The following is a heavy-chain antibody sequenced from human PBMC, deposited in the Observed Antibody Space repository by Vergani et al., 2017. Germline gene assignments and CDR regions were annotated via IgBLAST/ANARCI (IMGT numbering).Heavy chain of an antibody. CDR2: ISFDGNKK. CDR1: GFSFTSYG. V-gene: IGHV3-30*18. J-gene: IGHJ6*03. Sequence: VQVVESGGGLVQPGGSLRLSCAASGFSFTSYGMHWVRQPPGKGLEWVATISFDGNKKDYTEAVRGRFTISRDSSKTLYLQMDSLRVEDTAVYYCAKDPRLKEDYYYYYMDVWGKGTTVTVSS. CDR3: AKDPRLKEDYYYYYMDV.